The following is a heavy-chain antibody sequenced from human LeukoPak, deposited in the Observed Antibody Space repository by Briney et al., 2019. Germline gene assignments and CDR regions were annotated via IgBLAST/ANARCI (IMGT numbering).Heavy chain of an antibody. Sequence: ASVKVSCKASGYTFTGYYMHWVRQAPGQGLEWMGWINPNSGGTNYAQKFQGRVTMTRDTSISTAYMELSRLRSDDTAVYYCARAWGITMVRDNDYWGQGTPVTVSS. D-gene: IGHD3-10*01. CDR1: GYTFTGYY. CDR3: ARAWGITMVRDNDY. J-gene: IGHJ4*02. CDR2: INPNSGGT. V-gene: IGHV1-2*02.